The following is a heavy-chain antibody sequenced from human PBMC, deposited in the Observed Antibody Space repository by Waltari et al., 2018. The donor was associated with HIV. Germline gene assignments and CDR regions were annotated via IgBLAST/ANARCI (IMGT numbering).Heavy chain of an antibody. Sequence: EVQLVESGGGLIQPGGSLRLSCAASGFTVSSNDMSWVRQDPGKGLEWVSVIYGGCSTYYADSVKGRFTISRDNSKNTLYLQMNSLRAEDTAVYYCARQGDAPRAIRYINAFDIWGQGTMVTVSS. J-gene: IGHJ3*02. CDR2: IYGGCST. V-gene: IGHV3-53*01. CDR1: GFTVSSND. CDR3: ARQGDAPRAIRYINAFDI. D-gene: IGHD3-9*01.